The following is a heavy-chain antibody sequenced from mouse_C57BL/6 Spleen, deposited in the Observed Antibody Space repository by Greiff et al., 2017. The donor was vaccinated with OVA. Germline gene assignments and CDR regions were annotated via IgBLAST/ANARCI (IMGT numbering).Heavy chain of an antibody. Sequence: VQLQQSVAELVRPGASVKLSCTASGFNIKNTYMHWVKQRPEQGLEWIGRIDPANGNTKYAPKFQGKATIPADTSSNTAYLQLSSLTSEDTAIYCGAGECGSSCGGYYAMGCWGQGTSVTVSS. CDR1: GFNIKNTY. J-gene: IGHJ4*01. CDR3: AGECGSSCGGYYAMGC. V-gene: IGHV14-3*01. D-gene: IGHD1-1*01. CDR2: IDPANGNT.